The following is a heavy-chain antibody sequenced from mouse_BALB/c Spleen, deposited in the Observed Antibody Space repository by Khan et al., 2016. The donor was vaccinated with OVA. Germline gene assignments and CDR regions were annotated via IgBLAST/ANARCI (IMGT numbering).Heavy chain of an antibody. D-gene: IGHD1-1*01. CDR1: GYSITSDYA. CDR3: ARRDYYGHWYFDG. V-gene: IGHV3-2*02. CDR2: ISYSGSA. Sequence: VQLKESGPGLVKPSQSLSLTCTVTGYSITSDYAWNWIRHFPGNKLEWMGYISYSGSANYNPSLKSRISITRDTSENQFFLQLNSVTTEDSATYYCARRDYYGHWYFDGWGAGTTVTVSS. J-gene: IGHJ1*01.